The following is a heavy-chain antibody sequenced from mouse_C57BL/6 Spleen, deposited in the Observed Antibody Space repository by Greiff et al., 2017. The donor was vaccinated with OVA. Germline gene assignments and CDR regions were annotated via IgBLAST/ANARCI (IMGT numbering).Heavy chain of an antibody. CDR2: INPSSGYT. J-gene: IGHJ3*02. Sequence: QVQLQQSGAELAKPGASVKLSCKASGYTFTSYWMHWVKQRPGQGLEWIGYINPSSGYTKYNQKFKDKATLTADTSSSTAYMQLSSLTYEDSAVYYCARDGDGYWGQGTLVTVSA. V-gene: IGHV1-7*01. CDR1: GYTFTSYW. D-gene: IGHD2-3*01. CDR3: ARDGDGY.